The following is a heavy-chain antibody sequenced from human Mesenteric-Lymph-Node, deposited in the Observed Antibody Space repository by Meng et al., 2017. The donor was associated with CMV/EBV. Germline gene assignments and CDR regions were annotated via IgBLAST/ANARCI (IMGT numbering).Heavy chain of an antibody. V-gene: IGHV3-33*01. CDR1: GFTFSSYG. J-gene: IGHJ3*02. CDR2: IWYDGSNK. CDR3: ARLGSDGAFDI. D-gene: IGHD3-16*01. Sequence: GESLKISCAASGFTFSSYGMHWVRQAPGKGLEWVAVIWYDGSNKYYADSVKGRFTISRDNSKNTLYLQMNSLRAEDTAVYYCARLGSDGAFDIWGQGTMVTVSS.